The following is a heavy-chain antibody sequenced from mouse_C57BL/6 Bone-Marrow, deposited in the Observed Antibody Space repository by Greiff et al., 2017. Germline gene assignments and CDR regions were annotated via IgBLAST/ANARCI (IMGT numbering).Heavy chain of an antibody. CDR1: GYTFTDYY. D-gene: IGHD1-1*01. CDR2: INPNNGGT. J-gene: IGHJ1*03. Sequence: VQLQQSGPELVKPGASVKISCKASGYTFTDYYMNWVKQSHGKSLEWIGDINPNNGGTSYNQKFKGKATLTVDKSSSTACMELRSLTSEDSAVYYCARDYYGSSWYFDVWGTGTTVTVSS. CDR3: ARDYYGSSWYFDV. V-gene: IGHV1-26*01.